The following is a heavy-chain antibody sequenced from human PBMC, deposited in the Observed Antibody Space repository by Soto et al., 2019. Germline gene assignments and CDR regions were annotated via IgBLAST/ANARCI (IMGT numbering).Heavy chain of an antibody. D-gene: IGHD6-6*01. Sequence: QVQLVESGGGVVQPGRSLRLSCAASGFTFSSYAMHWVRQAPGKGLEWVAVISYDGSNKYYADSVKGRFTISRDNSKNTLYLQMNSLRAEDTAVYYCARDLGSSSPGMDVWGQGTTVTVSS. CDR3: ARDLGSSSPGMDV. CDR2: ISYDGSNK. CDR1: GFTFSSYA. V-gene: IGHV3-30-3*01. J-gene: IGHJ6*02.